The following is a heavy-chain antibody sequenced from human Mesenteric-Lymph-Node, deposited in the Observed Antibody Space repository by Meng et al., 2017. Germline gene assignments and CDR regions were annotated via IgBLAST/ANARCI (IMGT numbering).Heavy chain of an antibody. Sequence: GESLKISCAASGFTFASCAMSWVRQAPGRGLEWVSVISGRGDSIYYADSVQGRFTISRDNSKNTLFLQMNSLRAEDTALYYCNFDFWGQGTLVTVSS. CDR3: NFDF. V-gene: IGHV3-23*01. CDR2: ISGRGDSI. CDR1: GFTFASCA. J-gene: IGHJ4*02.